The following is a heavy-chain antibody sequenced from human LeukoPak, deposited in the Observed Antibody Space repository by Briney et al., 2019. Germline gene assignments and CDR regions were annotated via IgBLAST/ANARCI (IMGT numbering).Heavy chain of an antibody. J-gene: IGHJ3*02. Sequence: GGSLRLSCAASGFTFNTYGMNWVRQAPGKGLEWVANIKQDGNEKYYVDSVKGRFTISRDNAKNSLYLQMNSLRAEDTAVYYCARNFAEFDIWGQGTMVTVSS. CDR3: ARNFAEFDI. CDR1: GFTFNTYG. V-gene: IGHV3-7*04. CDR2: IKQDGNEK.